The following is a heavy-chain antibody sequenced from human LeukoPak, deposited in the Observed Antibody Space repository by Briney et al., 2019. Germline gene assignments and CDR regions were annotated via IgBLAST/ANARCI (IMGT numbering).Heavy chain of an antibody. V-gene: IGHV1-2*02. CDR2: INANSGGT. J-gene: IGHJ4*02. CDR3: ARVLLTAVSGSPAFDY. Sequence: ASVKVSCKASGYTFTAYYMHWVRQAPGQGLEWMGWINANSGGTNFAQKFQGRVTMTRDTSICTAYMELNGLISDDTAVYYCARVLLTAVSGSPAFDYWGQGTLVTVSS. D-gene: IGHD6-19*01. CDR1: GYTFTAYY.